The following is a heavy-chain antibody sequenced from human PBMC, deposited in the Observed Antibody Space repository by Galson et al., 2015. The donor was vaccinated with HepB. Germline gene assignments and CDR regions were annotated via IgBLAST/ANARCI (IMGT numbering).Heavy chain of an antibody. D-gene: IGHD5-12*01. Sequence: SLRLSCAASGFTFSSYGMHWVRQAPGKGLEWVAVISYDGSNKYYADSVKGRFTISRDNSKNTLYLQTNSLRAEDTAVYYCAKERPLRSSWTGTDVCGPGTTLTAPS. CDR2: ISYDGSNK. J-gene: IGHJ6*02. CDR1: GFTFSSYG. V-gene: IGHV3-30*18. CDR3: AKERPLRSSWTGTDV.